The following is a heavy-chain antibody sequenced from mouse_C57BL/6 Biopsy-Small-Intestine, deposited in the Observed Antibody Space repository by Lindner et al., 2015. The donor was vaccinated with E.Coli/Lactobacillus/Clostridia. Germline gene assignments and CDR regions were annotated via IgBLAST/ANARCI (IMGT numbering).Heavy chain of an antibody. CDR1: GYAFSSSW. Sequence: SGASVKISCKASGYAFSSSWMNWVKQRPGKGLEWIGRIYPGDGDTDYNGKFKGKATLTADKSSSTVYMQLSSLTSEDSAVYFCARGGSYYGSSRDYFDVWGTGTTVTVSS. V-gene: IGHV1-82*01. CDR2: IYPGDGDT. J-gene: IGHJ1*03. CDR3: ARGGSYYGSSRDYFDV. D-gene: IGHD1-1*01.